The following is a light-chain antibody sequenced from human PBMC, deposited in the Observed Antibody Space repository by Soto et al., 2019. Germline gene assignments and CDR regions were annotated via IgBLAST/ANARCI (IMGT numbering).Light chain of an antibody. Sequence: AIRMTQSPSSLSASTGDRVTITCRASQGISSYLAWYQQKPGKAPKRLIYAASTLQSGVPSRFSGSGSGTDFTLTISYLQSEDFATCYCQQYYSYSLTFGGETKVEIK. CDR3: QQYYSYSLT. CDR1: QGISSY. CDR2: AAS. J-gene: IGKJ4*01. V-gene: IGKV1-8*01.